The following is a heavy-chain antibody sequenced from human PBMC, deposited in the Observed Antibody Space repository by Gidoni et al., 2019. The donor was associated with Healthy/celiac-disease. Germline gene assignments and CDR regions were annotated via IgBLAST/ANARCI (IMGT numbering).Heavy chain of an antibody. CDR2: IIPSFGTA. Sequence: QVQLVPSGAAVKKPGSSVQVSCKASGGTFSSYAISWVRQAPGQGLEWMGGIIPSFGTANYAQKFQGRVTITADESTSTAYMELSSLRSEDTAVYYCARGGSSGLLSYWGQGTLVTVSS. J-gene: IGHJ4*02. V-gene: IGHV1-69*01. CDR1: GGTFSSYA. CDR3: ARGGSSGLLSY. D-gene: IGHD6-19*01.